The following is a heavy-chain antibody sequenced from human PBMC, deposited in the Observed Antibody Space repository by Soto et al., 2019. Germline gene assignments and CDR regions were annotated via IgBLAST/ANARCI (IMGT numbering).Heavy chain of an antibody. CDR3: ARRGSGSYYDY. CDR1: GLTFSSFA. CDR2: ISGSGGST. V-gene: IGHV3-23*01. D-gene: IGHD1-26*01. Sequence: EVQLLESGGGLVQPGGYLRLSCAASGLTFSSFAMRWVRQAPGKGLEWVSAISGSGGSTYYADSVKGRFTISSDNSNNTLYLQMNSLRAEDTAVYYCARRGSGSYYDYWGQGTLVTVSS. J-gene: IGHJ4*02.